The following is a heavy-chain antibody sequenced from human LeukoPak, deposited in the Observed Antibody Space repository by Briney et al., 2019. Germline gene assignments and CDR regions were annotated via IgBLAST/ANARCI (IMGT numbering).Heavy chain of an antibody. CDR2: INHSGST. CDR3: ASRNWNADH. V-gene: IGHV4-34*01. D-gene: IGHD1-1*01. J-gene: IGHJ4*02. CDR1: GGSFSGYY. Sequence: PSETLSLTCAVYGGSFSGYYWSWIRQPPGKGLEWIGEINHSGSTNYNPSLKSRVTISVDTSKNQFSLKLSSVTAADTAVYYCASRNWNADHWGQGTLVTVSS.